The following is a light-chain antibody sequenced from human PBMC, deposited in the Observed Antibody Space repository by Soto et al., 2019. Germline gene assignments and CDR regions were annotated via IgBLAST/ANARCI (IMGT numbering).Light chain of an antibody. CDR2: GAS. V-gene: IGKV3-15*01. Sequence: RKSPVTLYHSTGERATRSCRASQSVSSSYLAWYQQKPGQAPRLLIYGASTRATGIPARFSGSGSGTEFTLTISILQSEDVAVCDCQPYKDLPLYRFGQVTILDIK. CDR1: QSVSSSY. CDR3: QPYKDLPLYR. J-gene: IGKJ2*03.